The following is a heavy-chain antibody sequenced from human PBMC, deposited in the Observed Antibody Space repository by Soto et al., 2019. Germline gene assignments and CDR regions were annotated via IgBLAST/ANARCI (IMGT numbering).Heavy chain of an antibody. V-gene: IGHV4-31*03. CDR1: GDSISSGDYF. D-gene: IGHD6-13*01. CDR2: IHHLGTA. Sequence: QVQLQESGPGLVRPSQTLSLTCNVSGDSISSGDYFWSWIRQTPGKSMEGIGCIHHLGTAFSNPSLTSRVTISVDTSKTQLSLEVSSVTAADTAVYFCARDEVQGLAAVGRFDYWGQGTLVTVSS. J-gene: IGHJ4*02. CDR3: ARDEVQGLAAVGRFDY.